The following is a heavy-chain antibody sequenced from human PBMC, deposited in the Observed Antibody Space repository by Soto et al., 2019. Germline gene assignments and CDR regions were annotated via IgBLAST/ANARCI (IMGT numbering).Heavy chain of an antibody. CDR3: ARDYSRYYGMDV. J-gene: IGHJ6*02. CDR1: GFTFSSYS. CDR2: IGGSSGHI. V-gene: IGHV3-21*01. D-gene: IGHD2-15*01. Sequence: GGSLRLSCAASGFTFSSYSMVWVRQAPEKGLEWVSSIGGSSGHIYYADSLKGRFTISRDNAKNSLYLQMNSLRVDDTAVYYCARDYSRYYGMDVWGQGTTVTVSS.